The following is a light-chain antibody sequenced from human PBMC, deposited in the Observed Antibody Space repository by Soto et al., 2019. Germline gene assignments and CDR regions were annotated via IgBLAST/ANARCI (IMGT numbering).Light chain of an antibody. CDR3: QQYNSYSLT. V-gene: IGKV1-5*03. J-gene: IGKJ4*01. CDR1: LSISSW. Sequence: DIQMTQSPSTLSATVGERVTITCRASLSISSWLAWYQQKPGKAPKLLIYKASSLEGGVSSRFSGSGSGTEFTLTISSLQPDDFATYYCQQYNSYSLTFGGGTKVDIK. CDR2: KAS.